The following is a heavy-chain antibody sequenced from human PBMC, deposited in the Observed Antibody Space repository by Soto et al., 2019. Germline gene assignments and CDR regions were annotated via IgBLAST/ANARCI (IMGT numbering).Heavy chain of an antibody. V-gene: IGHV3-30*18. J-gene: IGHJ4*02. CDR3: AKADRLVAGLLDY. Sequence: QVQLVESGGGVVQPGRSLRLSCAASGFTFSSYGMHWVRQAPGKGLEWVAVISYDGSNKYYADSVKGRFTISRDNSKNTLYLQMNSLRAEDTAVYYCAKADRLVAGLLDYWGQGTLVTVSS. D-gene: IGHD2-2*01. CDR1: GFTFSSYG. CDR2: ISYDGSNK.